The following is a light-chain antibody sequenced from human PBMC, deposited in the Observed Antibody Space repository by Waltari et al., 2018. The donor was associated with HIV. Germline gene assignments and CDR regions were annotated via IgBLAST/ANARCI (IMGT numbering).Light chain of an antibody. Sequence: QSALTQPSSVSGSPGQSIHISCTGPGRNVWYYKLSPWYQQHPGKAPPLLIYEVTKRPSGVSNRFSGSKSVNTASLTISGLQAEDEADYYCCSYELTSTWVFGGGTRLTVL. CDR3: CSYELTSTWV. V-gene: IGLV2-23*02. CDR2: EVT. J-gene: IGLJ3*02. CDR1: GRNVWYYKL.